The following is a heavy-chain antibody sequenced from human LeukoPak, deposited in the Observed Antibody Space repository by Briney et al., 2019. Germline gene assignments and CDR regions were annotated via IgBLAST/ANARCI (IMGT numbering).Heavy chain of an antibody. D-gene: IGHD1-14*01. CDR2: ISGSGGCT. Sequence: PGGSLRLSCAASGFTFSSYAMSWVRRAPGKGLEGVSGISGSGGCTYYADSVKGRFTISRDNSKNTLYLHINSLRAEDTAVDYCVKDNPLDYWGQGTLVIVSS. V-gene: IGHV3-23*01. J-gene: IGHJ4*02. CDR3: VKDNPLDY. CDR1: GFTFSSYA.